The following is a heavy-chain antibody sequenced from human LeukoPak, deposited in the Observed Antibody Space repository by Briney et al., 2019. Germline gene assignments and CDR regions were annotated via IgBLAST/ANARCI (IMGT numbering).Heavy chain of an antibody. CDR2: ISWNSGSI. J-gene: IGHJ4*02. V-gene: IGHV3-9*01. Sequence: PGGSLRLSCAASGFTFDDYAMHWVRQAPGKGLEWVSGISWNSGSIGYADSVKGRFTISRDNAKNSLYLQMNSLRAEDTALYYCAKDIRGIGPHWGQGTLVTVSS. D-gene: IGHD3-16*01. CDR1: GFTFDDYA. CDR3: AKDIRGIGPH.